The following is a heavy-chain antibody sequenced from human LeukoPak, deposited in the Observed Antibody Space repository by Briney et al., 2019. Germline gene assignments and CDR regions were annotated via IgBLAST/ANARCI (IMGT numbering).Heavy chain of an antibody. CDR3: AHVAGWAAAGTYYFDY. V-gene: IGHV3-23*01. J-gene: IGHJ4*02. CDR2: ISGSGGST. D-gene: IGHD6-13*01. Sequence: GGSLRLSCAASGFTFSSYAMSWVRQAPGKGLEWVSAISGSGGSTYYADSVKGRYTISRDNSKNTLYLQMNSLRAEDTAVYYCAHVAGWAAAGTYYFDYWGQGTLVTVSS. CDR1: GFTFSSYA.